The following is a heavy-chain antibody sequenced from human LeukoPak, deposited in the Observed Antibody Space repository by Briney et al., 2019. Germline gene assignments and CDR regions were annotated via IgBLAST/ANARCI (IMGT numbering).Heavy chain of an antibody. CDR2: TYYRSKWYN. CDR3: ARGVHSYYFDY. V-gene: IGHV6-1*01. Sequence: SQTLSLTCAISGDSVSSDSAAWSWIRQSPSRGLEWLGRTYYRSKWYNDYAISVKSRITINPDTSKNQLFLQLNSVTPEDTAVYYCARGVHSYYFDYWGQGTLVTVSS. J-gene: IGHJ4*02. D-gene: IGHD2-15*01. CDR1: GDSVSSDSAA.